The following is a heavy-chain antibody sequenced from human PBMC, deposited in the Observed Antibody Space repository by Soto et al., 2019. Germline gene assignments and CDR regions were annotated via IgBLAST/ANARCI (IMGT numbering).Heavy chain of an antibody. D-gene: IGHD5-18*01. Sequence: QVQLVQSGAEVRKPGSSVKVSCKASGGTFSSYAINWVRQAPGQGLEWMGGVIPIFGTANYAQTFQGKVTITADESTSTAYLELSSLRSEATAVYYCARARVYSYGQPPYFDYWGQGTLVTVSS. CDR3: ARARVYSYGQPPYFDY. J-gene: IGHJ4*02. CDR1: GGTFSSYA. V-gene: IGHV1-69*12. CDR2: VIPIFGTA.